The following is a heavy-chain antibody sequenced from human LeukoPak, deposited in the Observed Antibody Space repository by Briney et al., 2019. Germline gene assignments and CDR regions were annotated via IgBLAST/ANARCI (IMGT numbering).Heavy chain of an antibody. D-gene: IGHD6-13*01. Sequence: PERSLRLSCAASGFTFSSYGMHWVRQAPGKGLEWVAVIWYDGSNKYYADSVKGRFTISRDNSKNTLYLQMNSLRAEDTAVYYCAKDSGYSSSWYAYWGQGTLVTVSS. V-gene: IGHV3-33*06. CDR2: IWYDGSNK. CDR1: GFTFSSYG. CDR3: AKDSGYSSSWYAY. J-gene: IGHJ4*02.